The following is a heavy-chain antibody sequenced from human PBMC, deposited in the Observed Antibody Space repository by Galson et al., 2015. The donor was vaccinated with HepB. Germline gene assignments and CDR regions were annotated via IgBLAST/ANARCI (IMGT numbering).Heavy chain of an antibody. CDR3: ARDPMTTVTTGDY. J-gene: IGHJ4*02. D-gene: IGHD4-17*01. Sequence: SLRLSCAASGFTFSSYSMNWVRQAPGKGLEWVSSLSSSSSYIYYADSVKGRFTISRDNAKNSLYLQMNSLRAEDTAVYYCARDPMTTVTTGDYWGQGTLVTVSS. CDR1: GFTFSSYS. CDR2: LSSSSSYI. V-gene: IGHV3-21*01.